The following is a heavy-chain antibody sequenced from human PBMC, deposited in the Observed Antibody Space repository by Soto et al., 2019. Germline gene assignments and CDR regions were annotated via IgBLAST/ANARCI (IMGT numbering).Heavy chain of an antibody. D-gene: IGHD2-8*02. Sequence: EAQLLESGGGLVQPGGSLRLSCAASGFTFSSYGMNWVRQAPGKGLEWVSSITATGGNTYYADSVKGRFTISRDNSKDTLSLEMNRLRAEETAVNYCSGRYCTGCLCHTNSFSYLDGWGQGAQVTVSS. CDR3: SGRYCTGCLCHTNSFSYLDG. CDR1: GFTFSSYG. CDR2: ITATGGNT. V-gene: IGHV3-23*01. J-gene: IGHJ6*01.